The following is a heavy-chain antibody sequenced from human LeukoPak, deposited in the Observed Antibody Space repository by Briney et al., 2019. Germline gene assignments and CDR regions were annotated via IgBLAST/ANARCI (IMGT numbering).Heavy chain of an antibody. CDR2: ISSSSSTI. CDR3: ARHRSGGSQDDAFDI. J-gene: IGHJ3*02. CDR1: GFTFSSYG. Sequence: PGGSLRLSCAASGFTFSSYGMTWVRQAPGKGLEWVSYISSSSSTIYYADSVKGRFTISRDNAKNSLYLQLNSLRAEDTAVYYCARHRSGGSQDDAFDIWGQGTMVTVSS. V-gene: IGHV3-48*01. D-gene: IGHD2-15*01.